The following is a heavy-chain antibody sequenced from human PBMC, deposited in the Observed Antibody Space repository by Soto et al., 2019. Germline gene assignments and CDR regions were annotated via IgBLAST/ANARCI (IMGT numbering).Heavy chain of an antibody. CDR1: GGSISSSSYY. CDR3: ARLATSLLWFGESPLVY. CDR2: IYYSGST. J-gene: IGHJ4*02. V-gene: IGHV4-39*01. D-gene: IGHD3-10*01. Sequence: PSETLSLTCTVSGGSISSSSYYWGWIRQPPGKGLEWIGSIYYSGSTYYNPSLKSRVTISVDTSKNQFSLKLSSVTAADTAVYYCARLATSLLWFGESPLVYWGQGTLVTVSS.